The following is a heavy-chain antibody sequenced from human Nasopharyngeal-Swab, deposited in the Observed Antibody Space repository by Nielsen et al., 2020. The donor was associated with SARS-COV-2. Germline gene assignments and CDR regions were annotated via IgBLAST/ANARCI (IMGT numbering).Heavy chain of an antibody. CDR1: GYTFTSYY. D-gene: IGHD3-22*01. V-gene: IGHV1-3*01. Sequence: ASVQVSCKASGYTFTSYYMHWVRQAPGQRLEWMGWINAGNGNTKYSQKFQGRVTITRDTSASTAYMELSSLRSEDTAVYYCARDRRKYYHDSSSNWFDPWCQGTLVTVSS. CDR2: INAGNGNT. CDR3: ARDRRKYYHDSSSNWFDP. J-gene: IGHJ5*02.